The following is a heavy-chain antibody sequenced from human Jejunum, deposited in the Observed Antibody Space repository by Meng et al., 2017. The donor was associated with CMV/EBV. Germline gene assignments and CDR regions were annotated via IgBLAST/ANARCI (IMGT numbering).Heavy chain of an antibody. CDR2: INPNSGGT. CDR1: GYTFTAYY. CDR3: ARFCGGACYSGFDY. V-gene: IGHV1-2*02. D-gene: IGHD2-21*01. Sequence: GYTFTAYYMHGVRQAPGQGLEWMGWINPNSGGTNYAQKFQGRVTMTRDTSISTAYMELSRLRSDDTAVYYCARFCGGACYSGFDYWGQGTLVTVSS. J-gene: IGHJ4*02.